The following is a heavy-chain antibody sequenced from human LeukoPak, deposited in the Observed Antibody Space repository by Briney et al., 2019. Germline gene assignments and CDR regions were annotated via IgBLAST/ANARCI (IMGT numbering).Heavy chain of an antibody. CDR2: ISSSGSTI. V-gene: IGHV3-11*01. Sequence: PGGSLRLSCAASGFTFSDYYMSWIRQAPGKGLEWVSYISSSGSTIYYADSVKGRFTISRDNAKNSLYLQMNSLRAEDTAAYYCARDSSIAATTDYWGQGTLVTVSS. J-gene: IGHJ4*02. CDR3: ARDSSIAATTDY. D-gene: IGHD6-25*01. CDR1: GFTFSDYY.